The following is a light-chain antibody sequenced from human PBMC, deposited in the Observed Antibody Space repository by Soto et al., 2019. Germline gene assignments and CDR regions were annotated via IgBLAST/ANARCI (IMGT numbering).Light chain of an antibody. CDR3: QVWDSSSDHVV. Sequence: SYELTQPPSVSVAPGQTARITCGGNNIGSKSVHWYQQKPRQAPVLVVYDDSDRPSRIPERFSGSNSGNTATLTISRVEAGDEADYYCQVWDSSSDHVVFGGGTKVTVL. CDR2: DDS. J-gene: IGLJ2*01. CDR1: NIGSKS. V-gene: IGLV3-21*02.